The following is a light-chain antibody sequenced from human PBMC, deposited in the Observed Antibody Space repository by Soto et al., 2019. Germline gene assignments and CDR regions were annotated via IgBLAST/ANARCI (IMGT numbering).Light chain of an antibody. J-gene: IGKJ1*01. CDR2: GAS. CDR3: QQYNNWPWT. V-gene: IGKV3-15*01. CDR1: QSVSSSY. Sequence: EIVLTQSXGXLSLSPGXRATLSCRASQSVSSSYLAWYQQKPGQAPRLLIYGASTRATGIPARFSGSGSGTEFTLTISSLQSVDFAVYSCQQYNNWPWTFGQGTKVDIK.